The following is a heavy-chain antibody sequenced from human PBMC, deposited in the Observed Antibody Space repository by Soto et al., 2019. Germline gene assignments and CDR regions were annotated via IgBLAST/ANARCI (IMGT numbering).Heavy chain of an antibody. D-gene: IGHD3-22*01. V-gene: IGHV3-64*01. CDR2: ISSNGGST. CDR1: GFTFSSYA. J-gene: IGHJ6*02. Sequence: EVQLVETGGGLVQPGGSLRLSCAASGFTFSSYAMHWVRQAPGKGLEYVSAISSNGGSTYYANSVKSRFTISRHNSKNRLSLQMGSLRGEDMVVYYCARVGGYYDSSVLGYYYYYGMDVWGQGTTVTVSS. CDR3: ARVGGYYDSSVLGYYYYYGMDV.